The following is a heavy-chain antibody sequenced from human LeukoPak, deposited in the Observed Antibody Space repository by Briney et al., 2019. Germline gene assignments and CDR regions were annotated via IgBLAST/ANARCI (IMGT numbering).Heavy chain of an antibody. D-gene: IGHD6-13*01. CDR1: GGSISSYY. J-gene: IGHJ4*02. Sequence: SQTLSLTCTVSGGSISSYYWSWIRHPPGKGLEWIGYIYYSGSTNYNPSLKSRVTISVDTSKNQFSLKLSSVTAADTDVYYCARAGIAAAGIFDYWGQGTLVTVSS. CDR3: ARAGIAAAGIFDY. CDR2: IYYSGST. V-gene: IGHV4-59*01.